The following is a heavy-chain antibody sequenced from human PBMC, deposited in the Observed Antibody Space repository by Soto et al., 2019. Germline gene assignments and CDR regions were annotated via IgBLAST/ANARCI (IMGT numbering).Heavy chain of an antibody. Sequence: DVQLVESGGGLVKPGGSLRLSCAASGFTFSGYTMNWVRQAPGKGLEWVSSISSDSNYIYYADSLKGRFTISRDNAKDSLYLQMNSLRAEDTAVYFCAREGGSTSWYQSDYWGQGTLVTVSS. CDR2: ISSDSNYI. CDR3: AREGGSTSWYQSDY. CDR1: GFTFSGYT. D-gene: IGHD6-13*01. J-gene: IGHJ4*02. V-gene: IGHV3-21*01.